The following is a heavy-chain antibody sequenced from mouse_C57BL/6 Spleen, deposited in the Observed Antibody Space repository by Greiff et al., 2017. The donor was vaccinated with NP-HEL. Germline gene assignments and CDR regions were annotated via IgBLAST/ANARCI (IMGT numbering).Heavy chain of an antibody. Sequence: EVKVVESGEGLVKPGGSLKLSCAASGFTFSSYAMSWVRQTPEKRLEWVAYISSGGDYIYYADTVKGRFTISRDNARNTLYLQMSSLKSEDTAMYYCTRVDTVRDYFDYWGQGTTLTVSS. J-gene: IGHJ2*01. V-gene: IGHV5-9-1*02. CDR3: TRVDTVRDYFDY. D-gene: IGHD1-1*01. CDR1: GFTFSSYA. CDR2: ISSGGDYI.